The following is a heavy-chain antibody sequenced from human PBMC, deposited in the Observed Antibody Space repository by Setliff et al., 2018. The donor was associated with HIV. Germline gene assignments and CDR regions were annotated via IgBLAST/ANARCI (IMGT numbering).Heavy chain of an antibody. CDR1: GYTFTSYA. CDR2: INAGNGNT. V-gene: IGHV1-3*01. CDR3: ARGENPHYYYYYMDV. Sequence: GASVKVSCKASGYTFTSYAMHWVRQAPGQRLEWMGWINAGNGNTKYSQKFQGRVTITRDTSASTAYMELSSLRSEDTAAYYCARGENPHYYYYYMDVWGKGTTVTVSS. J-gene: IGHJ6*03.